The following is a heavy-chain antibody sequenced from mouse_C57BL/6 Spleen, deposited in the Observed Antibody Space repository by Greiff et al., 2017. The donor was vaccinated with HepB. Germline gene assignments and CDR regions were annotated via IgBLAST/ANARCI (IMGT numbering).Heavy chain of an antibody. CDR2: INPYNGGT. V-gene: IGHV1-19*01. J-gene: IGHJ3*01. D-gene: IGHD1-1*01. CDR3: ASPPYYGSSQAWFAY. Sequence: EVQLQQSGPVLVKPGASVKMSCKASGYTFTDYYMNWVKQSHGKSLEWIGVINPYNGGTSYNQKFKGKATLTVDKSSSTAYMELNSLTSEDSAVYYFASPPYYGSSQAWFAYWGQGTLVTVSA. CDR1: GYTFTDYY.